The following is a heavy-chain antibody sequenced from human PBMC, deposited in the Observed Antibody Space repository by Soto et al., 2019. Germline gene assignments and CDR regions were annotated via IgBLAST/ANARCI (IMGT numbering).Heavy chain of an antibody. CDR2: IYYSGST. V-gene: IGHV4-59*01. CDR1: GGSISNYY. D-gene: IGHD2-2*01. CDR3: ARAVLPATAPFDY. J-gene: IGHJ4*02. Sequence: QVQLQESGPRLVKPSETLSLTCIVSGGSISNYYWSWIRQPPGKGLEWIGYIYYSGSTNYNPSLQSRVTISVDTSKNQFPLKLRSVTAADTSVYYCARAVLPATAPFDYWGQGTLVTVSS.